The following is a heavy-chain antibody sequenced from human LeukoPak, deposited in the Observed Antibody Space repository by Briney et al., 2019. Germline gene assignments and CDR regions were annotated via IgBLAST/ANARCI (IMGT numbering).Heavy chain of an antibody. V-gene: IGHV1-2*02. J-gene: IGHJ4*02. CDR2: INPNSGGT. D-gene: IGHD5-18*01. CDR1: GYTFTGYY. CDR3: ARRGWDTAMDFDY. Sequence: ASVTVSCKASGYTFTGYYMHWVRQAPGQGPEWMGWINPNSGGTNYAQKFQGRVTVTRDTSISTAYMELSRLRSDDTAVYYCARRGWDTAMDFDYWGQGTLVTVSS.